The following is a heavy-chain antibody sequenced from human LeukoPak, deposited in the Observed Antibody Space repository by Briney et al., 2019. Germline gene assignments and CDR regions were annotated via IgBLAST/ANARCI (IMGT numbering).Heavy chain of an antibody. CDR1: GFTFSTYA. CDR3: TKDRRQWVVPYFDS. Sequence: PGGSLRLSCAASGFTFSTYAMRWVRHTPGKGLEWVSGISSGGNTQYTDSVKGRFTVSRDNSKNTLHLQMDSLRAEDTAIYYCTKDRRQWVVPYFDSWGQGTVVTASS. CDR2: ISSGGNT. J-gene: IGHJ4*02. V-gene: IGHV3-23*01. D-gene: IGHD6-19*01.